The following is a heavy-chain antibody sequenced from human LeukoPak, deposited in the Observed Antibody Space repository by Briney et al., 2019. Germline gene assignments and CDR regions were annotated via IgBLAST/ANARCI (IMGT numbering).Heavy chain of an antibody. CDR3: AKDWTTVVTPKGYYFDS. D-gene: IGHD4-23*01. CDR2: ISTTGGST. CDR1: GFSFNNYA. J-gene: IGHJ4*02. Sequence: PGGSLRLSCAASGFSFNNYAMSWVHQAPGKGLEWVSAISTTGGSTYYADSVKGRFTISRDNSKNTLSLQMDSLRVEDTAVYYCAKDWTTVVTPKGYYFDSWGQGTLVTVSS. V-gene: IGHV3-23*01.